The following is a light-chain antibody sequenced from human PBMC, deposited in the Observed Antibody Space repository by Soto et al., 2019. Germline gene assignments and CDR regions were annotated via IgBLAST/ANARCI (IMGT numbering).Light chain of an antibody. CDR1: SGNIATNS. J-gene: IGLJ3*02. CDR2: EDN. V-gene: IGLV6-57*02. CDR3: QSYNSSNQV. Sequence: NFMLTQPHSVSESPGKTVTISYTGSSGNIATNSVQWCQQRPGSVPTTVIYEDNQTPSGVPDRFSGSIDNSSNSASLTISGLKTEDESDYYCQSYNSSNQVFGGGTKLTVL.